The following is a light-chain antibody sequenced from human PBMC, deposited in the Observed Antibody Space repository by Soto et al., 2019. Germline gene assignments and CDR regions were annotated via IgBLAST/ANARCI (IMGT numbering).Light chain of an antibody. V-gene: IGLV2-14*01. CDR1: TNDIGVSDY. Sequence: HSVLTQPASVSGSPGQSITISCTGTTNDIGVSDYVSWYQQHPAKAPKLIIYGVSHRPSGVSNRFSGSRSGNTASLTISGLQAEDEADYYCSSYAGSYTYVFGTGTKVTVL. CDR3: SSYAGSYTYV. J-gene: IGLJ1*01. CDR2: GVS.